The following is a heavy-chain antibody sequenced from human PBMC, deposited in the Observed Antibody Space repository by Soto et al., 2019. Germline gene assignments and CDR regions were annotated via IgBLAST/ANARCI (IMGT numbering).Heavy chain of an antibody. D-gene: IGHD6-19*01. CDR1: GFIFSHYT. Sequence: DVHLLESGGGSVQPGESLRLNCVASGFIFSHYTLNWVRRAPGKGLEWVSTISDPATGNTHYADCVKGRFTVSRDNSKKKVYLQMDSLRAEDSAIYYCTTWLSAPFDYWGQGTLVSVSS. CDR3: TTWLSAPFDY. J-gene: IGHJ4*02. V-gene: IGHV3-23*01. CDR2: ISDPATGNT.